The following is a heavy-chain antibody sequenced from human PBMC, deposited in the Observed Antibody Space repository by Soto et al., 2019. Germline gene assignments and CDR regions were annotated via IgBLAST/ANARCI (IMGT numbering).Heavy chain of an antibody. CDR1: GYTFTSYD. CDR2: MNPNSGNT. J-gene: IGHJ3*02. Sequence: GASVKVSCKASGYTFTSYDINWVRQATGQGLEWMGWMNPNSGNTGYAQKFQGRVTMTRNTSISTAYMELSSLRSEDTAVYYCARDVPGGYGSGSPYGFDIWGQGTMVTVSS. V-gene: IGHV1-8*01. D-gene: IGHD3-10*01. CDR3: ARDVPGGYGSGSPYGFDI.